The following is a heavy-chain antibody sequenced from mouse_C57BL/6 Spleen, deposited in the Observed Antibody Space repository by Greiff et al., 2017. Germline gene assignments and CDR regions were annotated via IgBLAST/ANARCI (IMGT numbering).Heavy chain of an antibody. J-gene: IGHJ1*03. Sequence: EVQGVESGGGLVQPGGSLKLSCAASGFTFSDYYMYWVRQTPEKRLEWVAYISNGGGSTYYPDTVKGRFTISRDNAKNTLYLQMSRLKSEDTAMYYCARHANWDSRYFDVWGTGTTVTVSS. CDR2: ISNGGGST. CDR1: GFTFSDYY. CDR3: ARHANWDSRYFDV. V-gene: IGHV5-12*01. D-gene: IGHD4-1*01.